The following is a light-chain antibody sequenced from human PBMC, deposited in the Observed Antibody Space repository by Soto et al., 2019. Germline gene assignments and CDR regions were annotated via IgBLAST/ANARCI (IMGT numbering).Light chain of an antibody. CDR2: AAS. Sequence: DIQVTQTPYSLSASIGDTVTISCRASQTISGYLNWYQQKSGKAPKLLIYAASNLQSGVPSRFSGSGSGTDFTLTISSLQTEDFATYYCQESYSTPPTFGQGTKLEIK. CDR1: QTISGY. V-gene: IGKV1-39*01. CDR3: QESYSTPPT. J-gene: IGKJ2*01.